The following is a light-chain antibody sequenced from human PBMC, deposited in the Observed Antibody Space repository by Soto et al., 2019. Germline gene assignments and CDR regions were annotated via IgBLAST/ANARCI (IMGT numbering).Light chain of an antibody. Sequence: QLVLTQPPSASGTPGQWVIISCSGSNSNIGSNTANWYQHLPGMAPKLLIYTNNQRPSGVPDRFSGSKSGTSASLAIGGLQSEDEADYYCAAWDDGLNGVVFGGGTKLTVL. CDR3: AAWDDGLNGVV. CDR2: TNN. CDR1: NSNIGSNT. V-gene: IGLV1-44*01. J-gene: IGLJ2*01.